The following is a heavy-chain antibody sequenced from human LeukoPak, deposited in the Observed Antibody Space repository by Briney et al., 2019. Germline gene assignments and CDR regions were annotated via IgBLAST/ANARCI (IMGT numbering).Heavy chain of an antibody. CDR1: SNSFTNHW. CDR3: ARRHAALIPVSDAFDI. V-gene: IGHV5-51*01. Sequence: GQSLKISYKGSSNSFTNHWIGWVRQRPGKGLEWMGIIYPGDSDTRYSRSFQGQVTISADKSIDTAYLQWSSLKASDTAMYYCARRHAALIPVSDAFDIWGQGTAVIVSS. J-gene: IGHJ3*02. CDR2: IYPGDSDT. D-gene: IGHD6-25*01.